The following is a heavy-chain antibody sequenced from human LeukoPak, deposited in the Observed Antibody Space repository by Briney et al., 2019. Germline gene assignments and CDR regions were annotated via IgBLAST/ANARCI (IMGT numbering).Heavy chain of an antibody. D-gene: IGHD2-21*02. CDR3: ATGGNPYCGGDCPNWFDP. CDR2: INHSGST. V-gene: IGHV4-34*01. CDR1: GGSISNYY. Sequence: PSETLSLTCTVSGGSISNYYWTWIRQPPGKGLEWIGEINHSGSTNYNPSLKSRLTISVDTSKNQFSLKLSSVTAADTALYYCATGGNPYCGGDCPNWFDPWGQGTLVTVSS. J-gene: IGHJ5*02.